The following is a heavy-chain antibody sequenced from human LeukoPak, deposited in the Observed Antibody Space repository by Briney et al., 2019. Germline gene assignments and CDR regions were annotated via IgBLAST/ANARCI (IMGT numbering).Heavy chain of an antibody. Sequence: GGSLRLSCAASGFTFSSYAMSWVRQAPGKGLEWVSTISDSGGNTYYADSVKGRFTISRDNSKNTLYLQMNSLRAEDTALYYCAKAASRFWDCTGGSCSGYFFDYWGQGTLVTVSS. CDR1: GFTFSSYA. J-gene: IGHJ4*02. D-gene: IGHD2-15*01. CDR3: AKAASRFWDCTGGSCSGYFFDY. V-gene: IGHV3-23*01. CDR2: ISDSGGNT.